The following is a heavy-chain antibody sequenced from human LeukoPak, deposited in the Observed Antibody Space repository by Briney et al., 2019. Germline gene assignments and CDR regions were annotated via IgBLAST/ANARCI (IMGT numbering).Heavy chain of an antibody. V-gene: IGHV4-39*07. D-gene: IGHD2-2*02. CDR1: GGSISSSSYY. CDR3: ARRLGYCSSTSCYTVDY. J-gene: IGHJ4*02. CDR2: IYYSGST. Sequence: SETLSLTCTVSGGSISSSSYYWGWIRQPPGKGLEWIGSIYYSGSTYYNPSLKSRVTISVDTSKNQFSLKLSSVTAADTAVYYCARRLGYCSSTSCYTVDYWGQGTLVTVSS.